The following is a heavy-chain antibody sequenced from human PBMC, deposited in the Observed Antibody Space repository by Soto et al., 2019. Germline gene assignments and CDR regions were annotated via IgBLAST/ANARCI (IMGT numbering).Heavy chain of an antibody. Sequence: EVQLLESGGGLAQPGGSLRLSCEASGFSFRNYNMNWVRQAPGKGLEWVSYISSISSTIYYADSVKGRFTISRDNGKNSLFLQMHSLRDEDTAIYYCARGHIGTTMIVVPRGTYAMDVWGQGTTVTVSS. J-gene: IGHJ6*02. D-gene: IGHD3-22*01. CDR1: GFSFRNYN. V-gene: IGHV3-48*02. CDR2: ISSISSTI. CDR3: ARGHIGTTMIVVPRGTYAMDV.